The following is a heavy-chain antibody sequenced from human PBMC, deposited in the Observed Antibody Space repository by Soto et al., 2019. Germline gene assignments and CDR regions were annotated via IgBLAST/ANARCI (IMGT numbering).Heavy chain of an antibody. Sequence: QVQLVQSGAEVKKPGSSVKVSCKASGGTFSSYTISWVRQAPGQGLEWMGRIIPILGIANYAQKFQGRVTITADKSTSTAYMELSSLRSEDTAVYYCARDGWIHYFDYWGQGTLVTVSS. J-gene: IGHJ4*02. CDR2: IIPILGIA. CDR3: ARDGWIHYFDY. V-gene: IGHV1-69*08. D-gene: IGHD5-12*01. CDR1: GGTFSSYT.